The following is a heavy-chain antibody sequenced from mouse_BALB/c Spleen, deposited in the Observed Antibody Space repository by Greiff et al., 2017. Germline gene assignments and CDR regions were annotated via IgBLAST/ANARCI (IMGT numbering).Heavy chain of an antibody. Sequence: EVQLQESGGGLVQPGGSLRLSCATSGFTFTDYYMSWVRQPPGKALEWLGFIRNKANGYTTEYSASVKGRFTISRDNSRGILYLQMNTLRAEDSATYYCARDCNDDVYWYFDVWGAGTTVTVSS. J-gene: IGHJ1*01. CDR1: GFTFTDYY. D-gene: IGHD2-12*01. CDR2: IRNKANGYTT. V-gene: IGHV7-3*02. CDR3: ARDCNDDVYWYFDV.